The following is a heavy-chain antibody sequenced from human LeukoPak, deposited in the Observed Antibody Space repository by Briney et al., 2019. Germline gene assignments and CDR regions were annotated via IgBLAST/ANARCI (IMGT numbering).Heavy chain of an antibody. CDR2: IQSKTDGGTT. CDR3: TTWSSQFDS. D-gene: IGHD6-6*01. J-gene: IGHJ4*02. Sequence: GGSLRLSCAASGFTFSDTWMTRVRQAPGKGLECVGFIQSKTDGGTTDSATPVKGRFTVSRDDSKNTLYLQMNSLKTEDTAVYYCTTWSSQFDSWGQGTLVTVSS. V-gene: IGHV3-15*01. CDR1: GFTFSDTW.